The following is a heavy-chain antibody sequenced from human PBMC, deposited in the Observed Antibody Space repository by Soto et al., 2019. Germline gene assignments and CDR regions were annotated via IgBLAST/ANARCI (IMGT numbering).Heavy chain of an antibody. J-gene: IGHJ5*02. CDR3: ARTSFGVPTDEYWFDP. CDR2: IYYSGST. V-gene: IGHV4-59*08. CDR1: GGSISSYY. D-gene: IGHD3-3*01. Sequence: PSETLSLTCTVSGGSISSYYWSWIRQPPGKGLEWIGYIYYSGSTNYNPSLKSRVTISVDTSKNQFSLKLSSVTAADTAVYYCARTSFGVPTDEYWFDPWGQGSLVTVSS.